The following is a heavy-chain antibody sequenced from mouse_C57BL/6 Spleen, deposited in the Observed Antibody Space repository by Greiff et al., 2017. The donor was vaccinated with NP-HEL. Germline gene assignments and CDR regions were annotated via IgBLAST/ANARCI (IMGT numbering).Heavy chain of an antibody. V-gene: IGHV5-16*01. Sequence: DVKLVESEGGLVQPGSSMKLSCTASGFTFSDYYMAWVRQVPEKGLEWVANINYDGSSTYYLDSLKSRFIISRDNAKNILYLQMSSLKSEDTATYYCARVPHYYGSRYFDVWGTGTTVTVSS. J-gene: IGHJ1*03. CDR1: GFTFSDYY. CDR2: INYDGSST. D-gene: IGHD1-1*01. CDR3: ARVPHYYGSRYFDV.